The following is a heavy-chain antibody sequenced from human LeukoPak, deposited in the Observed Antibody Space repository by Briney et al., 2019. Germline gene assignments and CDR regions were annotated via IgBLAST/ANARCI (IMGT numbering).Heavy chain of an antibody. V-gene: IGHV3-23*01. J-gene: IGHJ3*02. CDR2: ISGSGGST. CDR3: VADPEKTETLDAFDI. Sequence: GGSLRLSCAAAGFTFSSYAMSWVRQAPGKGLEWVSAISGSGGSTYYADSVKGRFTISRDNSKNTLYLQMNSLRAEDTAVYYCVADPEKTETLDAFDISGQGTMVTVSS. D-gene: IGHD1-14*01. CDR1: GFTFSSYA.